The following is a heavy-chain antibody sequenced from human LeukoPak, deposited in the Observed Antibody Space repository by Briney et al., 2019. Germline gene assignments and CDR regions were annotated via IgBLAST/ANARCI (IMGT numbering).Heavy chain of an antibody. J-gene: IGHJ4*02. CDR1: GFTFRSYD. Sequence: GGSLRLSCEASGFTFRSYDMYWVRQAPGKGLEWVSNIGTAGDTYYADSVKGRFTISRDNSKNTLYLQMNSLRAEDTAVYYCAKVHFWSGHDYWGQGTLVTVSS. V-gene: IGHV3-23*01. CDR2: IGTAGDT. D-gene: IGHD3-3*02. CDR3: AKVHFWSGHDY.